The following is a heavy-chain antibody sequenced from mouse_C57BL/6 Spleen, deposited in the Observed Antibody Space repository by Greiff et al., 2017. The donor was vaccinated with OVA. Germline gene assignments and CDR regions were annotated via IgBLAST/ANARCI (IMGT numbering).Heavy chain of an antibody. CDR2: IDPSDSYT. V-gene: IGHV1-59*01. Sequence: QVQLKQPGAELVRPGTSVKLSCKASGYTFTSYWMHWVKQRPGQGLEWIGVIDPSDSYTNYNQKFKGKATLTVDTSSSTAYMQLSSLTSEDSAVYYCARGEAIYRGNAMDYWGQGTSVTVSS. J-gene: IGHJ4*01. CDR1: GYTFTSYW. CDR3: ARGEAIYRGNAMDY.